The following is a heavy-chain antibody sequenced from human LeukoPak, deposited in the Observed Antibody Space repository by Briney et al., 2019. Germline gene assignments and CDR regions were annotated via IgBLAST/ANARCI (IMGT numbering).Heavy chain of an antibody. CDR1: GGTFSSYA. D-gene: IGHD3-22*01. Sequence: SVKVSCKASGGTFSSYAISWVRQAPGQGLEWMGGIIPIFGTANYAQKFQGRVTITADESTSTAYMELSSLRSEDTAVYYCARKSGYYDSSGSFDPWGQGTLVTVSS. CDR3: ARKSGYYDSSGSFDP. V-gene: IGHV1-69*13. J-gene: IGHJ5*02. CDR2: IIPIFGTA.